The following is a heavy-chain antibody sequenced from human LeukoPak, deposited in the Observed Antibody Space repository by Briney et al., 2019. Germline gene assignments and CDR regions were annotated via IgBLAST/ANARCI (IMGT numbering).Heavy chain of an antibody. CDR2: ISAYNGKT. D-gene: IGHD6-19*01. V-gene: IGHV1-18*01. J-gene: IGHJ4*02. CDR1: GYTFTDFG. Sequence: ASVKVSCKASGYTFTDFGISWVRQAPGQGLEWIGWISAYNGKTNYAQKLQGRVTMTTDTSTSTAYMEVRSLRSDDTAVYYCTRDLGQWLIQGIFFDYWGQGTLVTVSS. CDR3: TRDLGQWLIQGIFFDY.